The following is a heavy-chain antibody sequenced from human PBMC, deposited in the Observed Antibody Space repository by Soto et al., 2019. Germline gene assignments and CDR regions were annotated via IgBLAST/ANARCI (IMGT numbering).Heavy chain of an antibody. Sequence: EVQLLESGGGLVQPGGSLRLSCAASGFTFSNYAMSWVRQAPGEGLEWVSAITGSGRSTYYIDSVEGRFAISRDNSKDTLYLQRNSLTAEDTAVYYCAKTSGPEHLTGTTRVNRFDPWGQGTLVTVSS. CDR2: ITGSGRST. J-gene: IGHJ5*02. CDR1: GFTFSNYA. CDR3: AKTSGPEHLTGTTRVNRFDP. V-gene: IGHV3-23*01. D-gene: IGHD1-7*01.